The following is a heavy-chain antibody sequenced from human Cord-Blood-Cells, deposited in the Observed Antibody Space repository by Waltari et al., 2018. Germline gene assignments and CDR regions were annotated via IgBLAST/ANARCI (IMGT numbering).Heavy chain of an antibody. D-gene: IGHD3-10*01. J-gene: IGHJ5*02. CDR1: GYTLTELS. CDR3: ATDSRITMVRGVNNWFDP. Sequence: QVQLVQSGAEVKKPGASVKVSCKVSGYTLTELSMHWVRQAPGKGLEWMGGLDPEDGETIYAQKFQGRVTMTEDTSTDTAYMELSSLRSEDTAVYYCATDSRITMVRGVNNWFDPWGQGTLVTVSS. V-gene: IGHV1-24*01. CDR2: LDPEDGET.